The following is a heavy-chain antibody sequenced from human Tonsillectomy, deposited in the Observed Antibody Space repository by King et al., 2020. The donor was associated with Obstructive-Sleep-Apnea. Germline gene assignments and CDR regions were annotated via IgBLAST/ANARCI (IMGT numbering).Heavy chain of an antibody. CDR2: IYYSGST. J-gene: IGHJ4*02. Sequence: QLQESGSGLVKPSETLSLTCTVSGGSISSYYWSWIRQPPGKGLEWIGYIYYSGSTNYNPSLKSRVTISVDTSKNQFSLKLSSVTAADTAVYYCARGGLGSGSYYKTPIDYWGQGTLVTVSS. CDR3: ARGGLGSGSYYKTPIDY. V-gene: IGHV4-59*01. D-gene: IGHD3-10*01. CDR1: GGSISSYY.